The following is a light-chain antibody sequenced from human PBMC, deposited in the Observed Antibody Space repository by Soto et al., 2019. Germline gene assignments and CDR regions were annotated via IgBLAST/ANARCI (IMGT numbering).Light chain of an antibody. CDR1: ESVSSN. J-gene: IGKJ1*01. CDR2: GAS. CDR3: QQYSNWPQT. Sequence: EIEMTQSPATLSLATGERVTLSCRASESVSSNLAWYQQKPGQAPRLLIYGASTRATGIPARFSGSGSGTEFTLTISSLQSEDFAVYYCQQYSNWPQTFGQGTKVDI. V-gene: IGKV3-15*01.